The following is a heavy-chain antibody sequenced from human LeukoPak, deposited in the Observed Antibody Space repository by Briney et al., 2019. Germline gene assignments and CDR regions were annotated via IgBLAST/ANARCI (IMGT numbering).Heavy chain of an antibody. J-gene: IGHJ4*02. CDR2: MNPNSGNT. CDR3: ARVTMVRGYSLGY. V-gene: IGHV1-8*01. Sequence: ASVKVSCKASGYTFTSYDINWVRQATGQGLEWMRWMNPNSGNTGYAQKFQGRVTMTRNTSISTAYMELSSLRSEDTAVYYCARVTMVRGYSLGYWGQGTLVTVSS. CDR1: GYTFTSYD. D-gene: IGHD3-10*01.